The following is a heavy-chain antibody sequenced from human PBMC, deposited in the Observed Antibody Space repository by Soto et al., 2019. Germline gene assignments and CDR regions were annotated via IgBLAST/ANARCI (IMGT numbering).Heavy chain of an antibody. CDR1: GFTFSSYA. D-gene: IGHD6-19*01. Sequence: GSMRLSCAASGFTFSSYAMHWVRQAPGKGLEWVAVISYDGSNKYYADSVKGRFTISRDNSKNTLYLQMNSLRAEDTAVYYCARDPSSGWYGAFDIWGQGTMVTVSS. CDR3: ARDPSSGWYGAFDI. V-gene: IGHV3-30-3*01. CDR2: ISYDGSNK. J-gene: IGHJ3*02.